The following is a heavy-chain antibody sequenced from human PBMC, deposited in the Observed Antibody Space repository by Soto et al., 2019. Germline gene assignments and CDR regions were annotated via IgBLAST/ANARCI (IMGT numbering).Heavy chain of an antibody. CDR3: PLGGDRHSSSWSADFQH. D-gene: IGHD6-13*01. Sequence: ASVKVSCKASGGTFSSYTISWVRQAPGQGLEWMGRIIPILGIANYAQKFQGRVTITADKSTSTAYMELSSLRSEDTAVYYCPLGGDRHSSSWSADFQHWGQGTLVTVSS. CDR2: IIPILGIA. V-gene: IGHV1-69*02. CDR1: GGTFSSYT. J-gene: IGHJ1*01.